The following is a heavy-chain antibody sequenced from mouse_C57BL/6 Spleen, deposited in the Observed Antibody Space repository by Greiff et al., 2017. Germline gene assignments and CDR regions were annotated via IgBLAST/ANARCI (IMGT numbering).Heavy chain of an antibody. CDR2: ITPYNGGT. J-gene: IGHJ1*03. V-gene: IGHV1-19*01. CDR3: ARRDDYAVYCYCEV. Sequence: EVQRVESGPVLVKPGASVQMSCKASGYTFTAYYMNWVKQSHGKSLEWIGVITPYNGGTSYNQKFKGKATLTVDKSSSTAYMELNSRTSEDSAVYYCARRDDYAVYCYCEVWGTGTTVTVSS. D-gene: IGHD2-4*01. CDR1: GYTFTAYY.